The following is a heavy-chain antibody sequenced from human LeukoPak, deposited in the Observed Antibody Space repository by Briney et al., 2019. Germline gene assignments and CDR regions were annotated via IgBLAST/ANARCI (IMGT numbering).Heavy chain of an antibody. Sequence: PSETLSLTCTVPGGSISSYYWSWIRQPPGKGLEWIAYISDIGSINYNPSLKSRVTISLDTSKNQFSLKLSSVTAADTAVYYCAGHHPRNTVDFWGQGTLVTVSS. J-gene: IGHJ4*02. V-gene: IGHV4-59*08. CDR1: GGSISSYY. CDR2: ISDIGSI. CDR3: AGHHPRNTVDF. D-gene: IGHD2/OR15-2a*01.